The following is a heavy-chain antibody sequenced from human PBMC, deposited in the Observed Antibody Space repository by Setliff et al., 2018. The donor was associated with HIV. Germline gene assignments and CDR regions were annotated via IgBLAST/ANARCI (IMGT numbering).Heavy chain of an antibody. CDR1: GFNFNSSW. V-gene: IGHV3-74*01. J-gene: IGHJ4*02. CDR2: IDSDGSGI. Sequence: PGGSLRLSCTASGFNFNSSWMHWVRQGPGKGLVWVSRIDSDGSGISYADIVKGRFTISRDNAKNTLYLQMNSLRPEDAAVYYCAKLEYGGNADYWGQGTLVTVSS. CDR3: AKLEYGGNADY. D-gene: IGHD2-15*01.